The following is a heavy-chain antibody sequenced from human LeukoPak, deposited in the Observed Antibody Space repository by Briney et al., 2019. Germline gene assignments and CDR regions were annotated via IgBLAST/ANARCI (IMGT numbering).Heavy chain of an antibody. V-gene: IGHV3-23*01. Sequence: GGSLRLSCAASGFTFSSYAMSWVRQAPGKGLEWVSAIRGSGGSTYYADSVKGRFTISRDNSKNTLYLQMNSLRAEDTAVYYCAKDPRRGIAAAGRAQYYFDYWGQGTLVTVSS. D-gene: IGHD6-13*01. CDR2: IRGSGGST. CDR3: AKDPRRGIAAAGRAQYYFDY. CDR1: GFTFSSYA. J-gene: IGHJ4*02.